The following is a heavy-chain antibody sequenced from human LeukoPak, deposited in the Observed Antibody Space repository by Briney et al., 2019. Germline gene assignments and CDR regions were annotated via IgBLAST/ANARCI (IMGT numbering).Heavy chain of an antibody. CDR1: GGSISSNSYY. D-gene: IGHD2-15*01. CDR2: IYYSGNT. J-gene: IGHJ4*02. Sequence: SETLSFTCTVSGGSISSNSYYWGWIRQPPGKGLEWIGNIYYSGNTYYNPSLKSRVTISIDTSKKQFSLKLSSVTAADTAVYYCATQALVVAVKWGQGTQVTVSS. V-gene: IGHV4-39*01. CDR3: ATQALVVAVK.